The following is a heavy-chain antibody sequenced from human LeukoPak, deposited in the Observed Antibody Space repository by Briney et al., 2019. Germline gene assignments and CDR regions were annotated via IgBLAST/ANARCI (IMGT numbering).Heavy chain of an antibody. Sequence: SETLSLTCNVSGDSISKSRHFWAWIRQSPGRGLEWIGYIYNSGSTYYNPSLKSRVTISVDTSKNQFSLKLSSVTAADTAVYYCARVGPFLGATASEYFQHWGQGTLVTVSS. CDR2: IYNSGST. J-gene: IGHJ1*01. V-gene: IGHV4-39*07. CDR3: ARVGPFLGATASEYFQH. D-gene: IGHD1-26*01. CDR1: GDSISKSRHF.